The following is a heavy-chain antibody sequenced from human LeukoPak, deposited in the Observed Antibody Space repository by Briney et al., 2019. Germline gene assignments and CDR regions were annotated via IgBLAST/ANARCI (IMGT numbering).Heavy chain of an antibody. D-gene: IGHD3-3*01. CDR1: GASISSNNW. CDR2: IYHSAST. Sequence: PSETLSLTCAVSGASISSNNWWTWVRQPPGRGLEWIGQIYHSASTNYSPSLKSRVTLSVDGSKNQFSLKLTSVTAADTAVYYCASRMDGSGAFYIWGQGTLVTVSS. CDR3: ASRMDGSGAFYI. V-gene: IGHV4-4*02. J-gene: IGHJ3*02.